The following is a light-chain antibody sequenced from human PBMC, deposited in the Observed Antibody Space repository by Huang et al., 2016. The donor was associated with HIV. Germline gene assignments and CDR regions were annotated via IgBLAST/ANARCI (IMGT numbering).Light chain of an antibody. CDR2: GAS. CDR1: QRVSSSY. CDR3: QQYGSSPWT. V-gene: IGKV3-20*01. Sequence: EIVLTQSPGTLSLSPGERATLSCRASQRVSSSYIAWYQQKPGQAPRLLIYGASSRATGIPDRFSGSGSGTDFPLTISRLEPEDFAVYYCQQYGSSPWTFGQGTKVEIK. J-gene: IGKJ1*01.